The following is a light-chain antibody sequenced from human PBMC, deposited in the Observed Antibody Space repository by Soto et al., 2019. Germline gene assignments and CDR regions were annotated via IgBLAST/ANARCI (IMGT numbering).Light chain of an antibody. V-gene: IGLV2-23*01. Sequence: QSALTQPASVSGSPGQSITISCTGTSSDVGSYNLVSWYQQHPGKAPKLMIYEGSKRPSGVSIRFSGSKSGDTASLTISGLQAEDEADYYCCSYARSTTYYVFGTGTKLTVL. J-gene: IGLJ1*01. CDR3: CSYARSTTYYV. CDR2: EGS. CDR1: SSDVGSYNL.